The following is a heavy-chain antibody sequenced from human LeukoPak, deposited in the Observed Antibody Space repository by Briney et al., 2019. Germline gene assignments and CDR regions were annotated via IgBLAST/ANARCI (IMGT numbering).Heavy chain of an antibody. Sequence: ASVKVSCKASGYTFASYYMHWVRQAPGQGLEWMGIINPSGGSTSYAQKFQGRVTMTRDMSTSTVYMELSSLRSEDTAVYYCARGPAAYGSGSYNDYWGQGTLVTVSS. D-gene: IGHD3-10*01. CDR2: INPSGGST. V-gene: IGHV1-46*01. CDR1: GYTFASYY. J-gene: IGHJ4*02. CDR3: ARGPAAYGSGSYNDY.